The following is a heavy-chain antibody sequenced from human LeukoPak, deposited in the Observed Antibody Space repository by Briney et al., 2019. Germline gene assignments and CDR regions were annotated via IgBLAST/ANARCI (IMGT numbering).Heavy chain of an antibody. D-gene: IGHD2/OR15-2a*01. V-gene: IGHV3-30-3*01. CDR1: GFTFSSYA. Sequence: GRSLRLSCAASGFTFSSYAMHWVRQAPGKGLEWVAVISYDGSNKYYADSVKGRFTISRDNSKNTLYLQMNSLRAEDTAVYYCARDNSDTSHDIWGQGTMVTVSS. CDR3: ARDNSDTSHDI. J-gene: IGHJ3*02. CDR2: ISYDGSNK.